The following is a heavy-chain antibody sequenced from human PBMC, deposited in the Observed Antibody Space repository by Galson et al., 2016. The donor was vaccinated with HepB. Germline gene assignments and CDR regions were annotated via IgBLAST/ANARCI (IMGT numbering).Heavy chain of an antibody. CDR3: AKDRYARGWYGYYGLDV. CDR2: ISDSGSNT. D-gene: IGHD6-19*01. CDR1: GFAFRNYA. J-gene: IGHJ6*02. Sequence: SLRLSCAASGFAFRNYAMVWVRQAPGRGLEWVSGISDSGSNTYYADSVKGRFTISRDKPKNTLYLQMSSLTTEDTAIYYCAKDRYARGWYGYYGLDVWGPGTTVTVSS. V-gene: IGHV3-23*01.